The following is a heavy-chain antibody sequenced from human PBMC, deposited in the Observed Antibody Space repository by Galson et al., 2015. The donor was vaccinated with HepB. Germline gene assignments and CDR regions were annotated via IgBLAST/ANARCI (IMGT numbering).Heavy chain of an antibody. Sequence: SLRLSCAASGFTFNNYAMSWVRQAPGKGLEWVSSISGSGGSPYYTDSVKGRFTISRDNSKNTVYLQMNSLRAEDTAVYYCAKDGDNRLVETVAMDWGQGTLVTVSS. D-gene: IGHD5-18*01. V-gene: IGHV3-23*01. CDR2: ISGSGGSP. CDR1: GFTFNNYA. J-gene: IGHJ4*02. CDR3: AKDGDNRLVETVAMD.